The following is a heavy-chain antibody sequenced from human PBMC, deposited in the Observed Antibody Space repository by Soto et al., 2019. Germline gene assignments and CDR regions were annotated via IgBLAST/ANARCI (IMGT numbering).Heavy chain of an antibody. Sequence: GGSLRLSCAASRFTFSTYWMTWVRQTPGKGLEWVANIHQDGNEKYYMDSVKGRFTISRDNAKNSLYLQMTSLRAEDTAVYYCAGGNALDVWGQGTTVTVSS. CDR1: RFTFSTYW. CDR3: AGGNALDV. J-gene: IGHJ6*02. CDR2: IHQDGNEK. V-gene: IGHV3-7*01.